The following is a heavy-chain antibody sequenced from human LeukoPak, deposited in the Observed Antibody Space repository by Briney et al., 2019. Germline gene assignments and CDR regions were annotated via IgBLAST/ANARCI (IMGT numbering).Heavy chain of an antibody. J-gene: IGHJ4*02. V-gene: IGHV4-34*01. Sequence: SETPSLTCAVYGGSFSGYYWSWIRQPPGKGLEWIGEINHSGSTNYNPSLKSRVTISIDTSKNQFSLKLSSVTDADTALYYCARGPGTWYYYWGQGTLVTVSS. CDR2: INHSGST. CDR1: GGSFSGYY. D-gene: IGHD6-13*01. CDR3: ARGPGTWYYY.